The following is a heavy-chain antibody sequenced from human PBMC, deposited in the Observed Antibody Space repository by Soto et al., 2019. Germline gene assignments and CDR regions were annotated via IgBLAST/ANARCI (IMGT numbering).Heavy chain of an antibody. Sequence: PSETLSLTCAVYGGSFSGYYWSWIRQPPGKGLEWIGEINHSGSTNYNPSLKSRVTISVDTSKNQFSLKLSSVTAADTAVYYCAILGGGYSSGWSPLVWYYFDYWGQGTLVTVSS. V-gene: IGHV4-34*01. D-gene: IGHD6-19*01. CDR1: GGSFSGYY. CDR3: AILGGGYSSGWSPLVWYYFDY. J-gene: IGHJ4*02. CDR2: INHSGST.